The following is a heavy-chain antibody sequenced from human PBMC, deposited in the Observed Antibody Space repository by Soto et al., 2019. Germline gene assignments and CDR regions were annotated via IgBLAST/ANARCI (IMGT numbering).Heavy chain of an antibody. CDR1: GYTFTGYY. CDR3: ARDGLRFFSMDV. V-gene: IGHV1-2*04. D-gene: IGHD3-3*01. CDR2: INPNSGGT. J-gene: IGHJ6*03. Sequence: ASVKVSCKASGYTFTGYYMHWVRQAPGQGLEWMGWINPNSGGTNYAQKFQGWVTMTRDTSISTAYMELSRLRSDDTAVYYCARDGLRFFSMDVWGKGTTVTVSS.